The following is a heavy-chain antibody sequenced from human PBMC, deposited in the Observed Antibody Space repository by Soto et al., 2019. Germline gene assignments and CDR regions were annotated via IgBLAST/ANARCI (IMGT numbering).Heavy chain of an antibody. CDR1: GYNLNDYY. CDR3: ARDRRPYNPSFYYYYAMDV. D-gene: IGHD1-1*01. V-gene: IGHV1-2*02. Sequence: ASVKVSFKTSGYNLNDYYIYWLRQAPGQGLEWVGWINPNGGCTTYSQKFRGRAIVTRDASIGTAYMELTSLKSDDTAIYYCARDRRPYNPSFYYYYAMDVWGQGTTVTVSS. J-gene: IGHJ6*02. CDR2: INPNGGCT.